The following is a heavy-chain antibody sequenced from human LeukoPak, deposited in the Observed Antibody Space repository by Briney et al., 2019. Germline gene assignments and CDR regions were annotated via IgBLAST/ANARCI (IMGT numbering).Heavy chain of an antibody. D-gene: IGHD3-22*01. J-gene: IGHJ4*02. CDR3: ARDSSGLFDY. V-gene: IGHV4-30-2*01. CDR2: IYHSGST. Sequence: PSQTLSLTCAVSGGSISSGGYSWSWIRQPPGKGLEWIGYIYHSGSTYYNPSLKGRVTISVDRSKNQFSLKLSSVTAADTAVYYCARDSSGLFDYWGQGTLVTVSS. CDR1: GGSISSGGYS.